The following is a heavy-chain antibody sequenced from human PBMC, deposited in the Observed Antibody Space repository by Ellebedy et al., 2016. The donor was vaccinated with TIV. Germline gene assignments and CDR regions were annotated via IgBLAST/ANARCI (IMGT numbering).Heavy chain of an antibody. CDR1: GGTSNNYA. CDR2: IIPIFSTP. CDR3: ARARDYSRGGRYPIYFFDS. V-gene: IGHV1-69*13. Sequence: SVKVSCKASGGTSNNYAINWVRQAPGQGLEWMGGIIPIFSTPNYAQKFQDRVTITADESTSTNYMALSSLRSEDTAVYYCARARDYSRGGRYPIYFFDSWGQGTLVTVSS. D-gene: IGHD2-15*01. J-gene: IGHJ4*02.